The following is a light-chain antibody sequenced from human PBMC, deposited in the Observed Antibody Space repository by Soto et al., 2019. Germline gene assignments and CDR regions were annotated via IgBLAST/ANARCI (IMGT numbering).Light chain of an antibody. CDR3: QHSYTSPWT. Sequence: DIRMTQSPASLSASVGDIVTITCRASVSMSRYLNCYQQEPGRAPRLLIYAASSLQSGVPSRFSGSGFGTEFTLTISSLQPEDFATYYCQHSYTSPWTVGQGTMV. V-gene: IGKV1-39*01. J-gene: IGKJ1*01. CDR1: VSMSRY. CDR2: AAS.